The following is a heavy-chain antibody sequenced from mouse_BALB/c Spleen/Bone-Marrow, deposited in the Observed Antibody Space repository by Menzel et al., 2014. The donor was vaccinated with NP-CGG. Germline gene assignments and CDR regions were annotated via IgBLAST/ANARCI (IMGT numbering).Heavy chain of an antibody. CDR2: VNPRSGYA. CDR1: GYTFTDYT. J-gene: IGHJ2*01. Sequence: QVQLQQSGADLASPAASVKMSCKASGYTFTDYTIQWVKQRPGQGLEWIGYVNPRSGYANYNQKFKDKATLTADKSSRITCMQLSSPTSECSAGYYCDRQKGFALDYWGQGTAVTVSS. D-gene: IGHD6-1*01. V-gene: IGHV1-4*01. CDR3: DRQKGFALDY.